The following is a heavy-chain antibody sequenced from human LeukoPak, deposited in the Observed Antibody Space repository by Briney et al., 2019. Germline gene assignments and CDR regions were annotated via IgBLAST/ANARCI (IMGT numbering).Heavy chain of an antibody. CDR2: IYYSGNT. V-gene: IGHV4-59*01. Sequence: KPSETLSLTCTVSGGSINSYYWSWIRQPPGKGLEWIGYIYYSGNTNYNPSLKSRVTISVETSKNQFSLKLSSVTAADTAVYYCARVREYNYVYDAFDIWGQGTMVTVSS. CDR1: GGSINSYY. J-gene: IGHJ3*02. D-gene: IGHD5-18*01. CDR3: ARVREYNYVYDAFDI.